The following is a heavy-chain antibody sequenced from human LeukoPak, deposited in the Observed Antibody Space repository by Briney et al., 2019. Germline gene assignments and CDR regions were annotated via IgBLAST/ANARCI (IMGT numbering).Heavy chain of an antibody. CDR2: IYYSGSV. J-gene: IGHJ5*02. Sequence: SETLSLTCTVSGGSISSSSYYWGWIRQPPGKGLEWIASIYYSGSVHYNPSLKSRVTMSVDTSKNQFSLNLRSVTAADTAAYYSARRMIRIQFDPWGQRTLVTVSS. CDR1: GGSISSSSYY. CDR3: ARRMIRIQFDP. D-gene: IGHD3-22*01. V-gene: IGHV4-39*01.